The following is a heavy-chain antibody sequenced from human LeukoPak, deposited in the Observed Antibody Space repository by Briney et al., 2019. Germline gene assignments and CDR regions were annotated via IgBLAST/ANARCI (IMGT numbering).Heavy chain of an antibody. D-gene: IGHD3-10*01. CDR3: ARVPLYGSGSNWLDP. J-gene: IGHJ5*02. Sequence: ASVKVSCKASGYTFTGYYMHWVRQAPGQGLEWMGWINPNSGGTNYAQKFQGRVTMTRDTSISTAYMELSRLRSDDTAVYYCARVPLYGSGSNWLDPWGQGTLVTVSS. CDR1: GYTFTGYY. V-gene: IGHV1-2*02. CDR2: INPNSGGT.